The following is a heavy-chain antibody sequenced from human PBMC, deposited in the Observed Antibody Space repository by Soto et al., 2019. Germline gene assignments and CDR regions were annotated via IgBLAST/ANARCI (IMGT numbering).Heavy chain of an antibody. Sequence: QVQLVESGGGLVKPGGSLRLSCAASGFTFSDYYMSWIRQAPGKGLERVSYISSSGSTIYYAAPVKGRFTISRDNAKNSLYLQMNSLRAEDTAVYYCATKTYYDFWSGDPDAFDIWGQGTMVTVSS. CDR1: GFTFSDYY. J-gene: IGHJ3*02. CDR2: ISSSGSTI. V-gene: IGHV3-11*01. CDR3: ATKTYYDFWSGDPDAFDI. D-gene: IGHD3-3*01.